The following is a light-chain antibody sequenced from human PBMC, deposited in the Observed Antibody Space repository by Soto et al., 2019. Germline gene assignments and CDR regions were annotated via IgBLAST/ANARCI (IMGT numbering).Light chain of an antibody. CDR3: CSYAGNYPK. V-gene: IGLV2-11*01. Sequence: QSALTQPRSVSGSPGQSVTISCTGSSIDVGAYNFVSWYQRYPAKAPKLMIYDVNKRPSGVPDRFSGSKSGYTASLTISGLQAEDEADYYCCSYAGNYPKFGGGTKLTVL. J-gene: IGLJ3*02. CDR1: SIDVGAYNF. CDR2: DVN.